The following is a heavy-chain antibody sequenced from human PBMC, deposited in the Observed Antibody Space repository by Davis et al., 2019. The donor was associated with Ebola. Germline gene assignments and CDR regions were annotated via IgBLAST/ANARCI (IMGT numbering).Heavy chain of an antibody. CDR3: ARTSIVGTTTTASDI. D-gene: IGHD1-26*01. CDR1: GYTFTNYY. Sequence: AASVKVSCKASGYTFTNYYMHWVRQAPGQGLEWMGWISADNGNTNYAQNLQVRVTMTTDTSTSTAYMELRSLRSDDTAVYYCARTSIVGTTTTASDIWGQGIKVTVSS. V-gene: IGHV1-18*04. CDR2: ISADNGNT. J-gene: IGHJ3*02.